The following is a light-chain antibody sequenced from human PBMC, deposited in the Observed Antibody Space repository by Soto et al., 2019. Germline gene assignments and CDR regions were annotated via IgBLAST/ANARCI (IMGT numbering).Light chain of an antibody. CDR1: TGAVTSGHY. CDR2: STT. CDR3: LLSYSGVGGV. V-gene: IGLV7-46*01. Sequence: AVVTQEPSLTVSPGGTVTLTCGSSTGAVTSGHYPYWFQQKPGQAPRTLIYSTTNEHSWTPARFSGSLLGDNAALTLSGAQPEDEADYYCLLSYSGVGGVFGGGTKVTVL. J-gene: IGLJ2*01.